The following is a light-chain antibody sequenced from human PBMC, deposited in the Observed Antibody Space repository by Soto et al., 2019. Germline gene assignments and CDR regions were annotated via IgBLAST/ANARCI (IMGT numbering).Light chain of an antibody. V-gene: IGLV2-14*03. CDR1: NSDIGGFDS. J-gene: IGLJ3*02. CDR3: ASYTTTGTVL. CDR2: DVT. Sequence: QSVLTQPASVSGSPGQSITISCTGTNSDIGGFDSVSWFQQHPGEAPKLVIYDVTHRPSGVSNRFSGSKFDNTASLTISGLQAADEADYYCASYTTTGTVLFGAGTKVTVL.